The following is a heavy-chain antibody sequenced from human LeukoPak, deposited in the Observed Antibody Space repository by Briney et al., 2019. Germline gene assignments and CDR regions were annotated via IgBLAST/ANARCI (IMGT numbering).Heavy chain of an antibody. Sequence: KPGGSLRLSCAASGFTFTFSDYYMSWIRQAPGKGLEWVSFISSTGSTKYYADSVRGRFTISRDNAKNSLYLQMNSLRADDTAVYYCARDMYYGSGTPMQYGMDVWGQGTTVTVSS. CDR3: ARDMYYGSGTPMQYGMDV. CDR1: GFTFTFSDYY. J-gene: IGHJ6*02. CDR2: ISSTGSTK. D-gene: IGHD3-10*01. V-gene: IGHV3-11*01.